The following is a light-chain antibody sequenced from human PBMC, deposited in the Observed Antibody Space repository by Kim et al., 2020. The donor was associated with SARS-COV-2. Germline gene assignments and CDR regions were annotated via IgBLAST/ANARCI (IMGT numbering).Light chain of an antibody. CDR2: EDN. J-gene: IGLJ2*01. CDR3: QSYDSRSVV. V-gene: IGLV6-57*04. CDR1: SGSIASNY. Sequence: NFMLTQPHSVSESPGKTVTISCTRSSGSIASNYVQWYQQRPGSAPTTVIYEDNQRPSGVPDRFSGSIDSSSNSASLTISGLKTEDEADYYCQSYDSRSVVFGGGTQLTVL.